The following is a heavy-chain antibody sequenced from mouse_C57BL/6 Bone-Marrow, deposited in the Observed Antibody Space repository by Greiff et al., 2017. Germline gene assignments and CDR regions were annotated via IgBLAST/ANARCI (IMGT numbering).Heavy chain of an antibody. CDR1: GYTFTSYW. D-gene: IGHD1-1*01. CDR2: IEPNSGGN. J-gene: IGHJ4*01. V-gene: IGHV1-72*01. Sequence: QVQLQQPGAELVKPGASVKLSCKASGYTFTSYWMHWVKQRPGRGLEWIGRIEPNSGGNKYNEKFKSKATLTVDKPSSTAYMQLSSLTSEDSAVYYCAREKYYYLHAMDYWGQGTSVTVSS. CDR3: AREKYYYLHAMDY.